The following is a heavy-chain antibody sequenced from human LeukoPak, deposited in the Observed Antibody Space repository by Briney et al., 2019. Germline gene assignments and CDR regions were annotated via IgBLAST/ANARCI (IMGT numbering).Heavy chain of an antibody. CDR1: GFTFSSYA. J-gene: IGHJ4*02. CDR2: ISTSGGST. CDR3: AKDRSQWLVWDKYYFDY. V-gene: IGHV3-23*01. D-gene: IGHD6-19*01. Sequence: PGGSLRLSCAASGFTFSSYAMSWVRQAPGKGLEWVSTISTSGGSTYYADSVKGRLTISRDNSKNTLYLQMNSLRAEDTAVYYCAKDRSQWLVWDKYYFDYWGQGTLVTVSS.